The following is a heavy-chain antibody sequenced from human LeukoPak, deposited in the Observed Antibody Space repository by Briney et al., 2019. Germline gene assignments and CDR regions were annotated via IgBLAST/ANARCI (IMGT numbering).Heavy chain of an antibody. CDR2: ISGSGGST. J-gene: IGHJ4*02. Sequence: EGSLRLSGAASGFTLSTYAMSWVRQAPGKGLEWVSAISGSGGSTYYADSVKGRFTISRDNSKNTLYLQMNSLRAEDTAVYYCERYYYGSGSPDYWGQGTLVTVSS. D-gene: IGHD3-10*01. CDR1: GFTLSTYA. V-gene: IGHV3-23*01. CDR3: ERYYYGSGSPDY.